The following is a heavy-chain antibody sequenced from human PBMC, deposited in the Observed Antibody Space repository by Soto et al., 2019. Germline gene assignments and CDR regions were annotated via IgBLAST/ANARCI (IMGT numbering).Heavy chain of an antibody. V-gene: IGHV4-59*12. D-gene: IGHD6-6*01. CDR1: GGSISSYY. CDR3: AREWAYINSSNKHRPFFSH. J-gene: IGHJ4*02. Sequence: QVQLQESGPGLVKPSETLSLTCTVSGGSISSYYWSWIRQPPGKGLAWIAYVYYSGSTNYNPSLQIQVTTSLAMSKPQYSLKLSSVTDLDTAVYYCAREWAYINSSNKHRPFFSHWGQGTFVTVSS. CDR2: VYYSGST.